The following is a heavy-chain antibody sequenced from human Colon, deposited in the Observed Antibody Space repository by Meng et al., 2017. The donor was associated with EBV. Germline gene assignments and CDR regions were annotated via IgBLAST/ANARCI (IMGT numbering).Heavy chain of an antibody. V-gene: IGHV4-30-4*01. Sequence: QWQLHESGPGLVKPSQTLSLIFAVSGGSISSGGYYWSWIRPPPGKGLEWIGYIYYSGSTYYNPSLKSRVTISVDTSKNQFSLKLSSVTAADTAVYFCARDSPVSHFDYWGQGTLVTVSS. J-gene: IGHJ4*02. CDR2: IYYSGST. D-gene: IGHD3-22*01. CDR3: ARDSPVSHFDY. CDR1: GGSISSGGYY.